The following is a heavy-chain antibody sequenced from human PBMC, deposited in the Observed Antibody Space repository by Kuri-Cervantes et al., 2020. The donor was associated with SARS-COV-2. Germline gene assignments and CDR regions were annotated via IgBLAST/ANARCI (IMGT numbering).Heavy chain of an antibody. CDR2: IYSGGST. CDR1: GFTFSGHW. D-gene: IGHD6-13*01. CDR3: AREPYSSSWYYFDY. J-gene: IGHJ4*02. V-gene: IGHV3-53*01. Sequence: GGSLRLSCAASGFTFSGHWIHWVRQAPGKGLEWVSVIYSGGSTYYADSVKGRFTISRDNSKNTLYLQMNSLRAEDTAVYYCAREPYSSSWYYFDYWGQGTLVTVSS.